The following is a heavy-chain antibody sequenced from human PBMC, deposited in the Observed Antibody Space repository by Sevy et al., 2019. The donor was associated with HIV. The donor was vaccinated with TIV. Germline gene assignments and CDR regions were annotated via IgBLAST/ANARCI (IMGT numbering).Heavy chain of an antibody. Sequence: GGSLRLSCAASGFTFSSYSMNWVRQAPGKGLEWVSSISSSSSYIYYAASVKGRFTISRDNAKNSLYLQMNSLRAEDTAVYYCARGDYGSGSYNYWGQGTLVTVSS. V-gene: IGHV3-21*01. J-gene: IGHJ4*02. CDR3: ARGDYGSGSYNY. CDR1: GFTFSSYS. D-gene: IGHD3-10*01. CDR2: ISSSSSYI.